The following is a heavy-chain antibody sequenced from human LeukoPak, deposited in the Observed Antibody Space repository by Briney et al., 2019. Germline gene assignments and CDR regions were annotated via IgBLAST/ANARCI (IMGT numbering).Heavy chain of an antibody. V-gene: IGHV1-69*06. CDR1: GGTFSSYA. Sequence: SVTVSCKASGGTFSSYAISWVRQAPGQGLEWMGGIIPIFGTANYAQKFQGRVTITADKSTSTAYMELSSLRSEDTAVYYCARDRDTAMVFDYWGQGTLVTVSS. CDR2: IIPIFGTA. J-gene: IGHJ4*02. D-gene: IGHD5-18*01. CDR3: ARDRDTAMVFDY.